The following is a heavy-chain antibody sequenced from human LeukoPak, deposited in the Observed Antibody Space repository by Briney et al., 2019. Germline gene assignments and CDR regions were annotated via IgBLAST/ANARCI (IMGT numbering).Heavy chain of an antibody. CDR2: IIPIFGTA. J-gene: IGHJ1*01. V-gene: IGHV1-69*13. Sequence: SVKVSCKASGGTFSSYAISWVRQAPGQGLEWMGGIIPIFGTAKYAQKFQGRVTITADESTSTAYMELSSLRSEDTAVYYCARDSSEFRSLIPHWGQGTLVTVSS. CDR3: ARDSSEFRSLIPH. CDR1: GGTFSSYA. D-gene: IGHD2-21*01.